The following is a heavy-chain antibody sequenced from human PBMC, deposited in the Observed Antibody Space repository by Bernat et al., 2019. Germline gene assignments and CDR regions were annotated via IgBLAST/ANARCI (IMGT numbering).Heavy chain of an antibody. J-gene: IGHJ4*02. CDR3: ARTPFRVAVVGTYHFDY. Sequence: EVQLVETGGGLIQPGGSLRLSCAASGFSVSSNYMSWVRQAPGKGLEWVSVIYSGGGTYYADSVKGRFTISRDNSKNTVSHQMNSLRAEDTAVYYCARTPFRVAVVGTYHFDYWGQGTLVTVSS. V-gene: IGHV3-53*05. CDR1: GFSVSSNY. CDR2: IYSGGGT. D-gene: IGHD6-19*01.